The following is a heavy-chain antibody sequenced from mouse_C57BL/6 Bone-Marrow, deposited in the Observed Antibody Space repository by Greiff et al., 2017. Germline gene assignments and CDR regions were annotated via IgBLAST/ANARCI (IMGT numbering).Heavy chain of an antibody. CDR1: GYTFTSYW. J-gene: IGHJ2*01. CDR3: SRSYGYYGTEFEG. V-gene: IGHV1-64*01. CDR2: IHPNSGST. D-gene: IGHD2-3*01. Sequence: QVQLQQPGAELVKPGASVKLSCKASGYTFTSYWMHWVKQRPGQGLEWIGMIHPNSGSTNYNEKFKSKATLTVDKSSSTAYMQLSSLTSEDSAVYYCSRSYGYYGTEFEGWGQGATLTV.